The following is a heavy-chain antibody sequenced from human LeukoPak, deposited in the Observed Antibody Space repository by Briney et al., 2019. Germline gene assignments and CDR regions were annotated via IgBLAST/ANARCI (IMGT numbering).Heavy chain of an antibody. D-gene: IGHD2-15*01. J-gene: IGHJ3*02. Sequence: GGSLRLSCAASGFMFSSSWMAWVRQAPGKGLEWVANIKEDGSDKNYVDFMKGRFTISRDNAKNSLYLQMNSLRAEDTAVYYCARKYCSGGSCWGDAFDIWGQGTMVTVSS. CDR3: ARKYCSGGSCWGDAFDI. CDR2: IKEDGSDK. CDR1: GFMFSSSW. V-gene: IGHV3-7*01.